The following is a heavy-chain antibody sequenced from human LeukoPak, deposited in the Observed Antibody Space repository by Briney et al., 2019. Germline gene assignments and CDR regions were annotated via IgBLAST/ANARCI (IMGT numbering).Heavy chain of an antibody. Sequence: GGSLRLSCAASGFTFSTYSMNWVRQAPGKGLEWVSYISSSGSPTYYADSVKGRFTISRDNARDSLYLQMNSLRDEDTAVYYCARDPPYCTSNSCYGGFDYWGQGTLVTVSS. CDR1: GFTFSTYS. D-gene: IGHD2-2*01. V-gene: IGHV3-48*02. CDR3: ARDPPYCTSNSCYGGFDY. CDR2: ISSSGSPT. J-gene: IGHJ4*02.